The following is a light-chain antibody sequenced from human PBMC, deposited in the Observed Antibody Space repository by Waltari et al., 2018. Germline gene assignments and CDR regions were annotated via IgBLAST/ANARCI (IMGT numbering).Light chain of an antibody. CDR1: ESVLYSSNNKNH. J-gene: IGKJ4*01. CDR3: QQYYSTPLT. V-gene: IGKV4-1*01. Sequence: DIVMTQSPESLAVSLGERATINCKSSESVLYSSNNKNHLAWYQQKPGRPPKLLLYGASTRKSGVPDRFSGSGSETDFTLTVTSLQAEDVAVYYCQQYYSTPLTFGGGTKVEIK. CDR2: GAS.